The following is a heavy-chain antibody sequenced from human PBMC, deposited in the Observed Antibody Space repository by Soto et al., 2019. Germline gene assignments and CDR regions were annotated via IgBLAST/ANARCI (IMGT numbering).Heavy chain of an antibody. CDR1: GYTFTSYG. CDR2: ISAYNGNT. V-gene: IGHV1-18*01. J-gene: IGHJ6*02. D-gene: IGHD2-2*01. CDR3: ARWGGGGYCISTSCRHYYYYGMDV. Sequence: QVQLVQSGAEVKKPGASVKVSCKASGYTFTSYGISWVRQAPGQGLEWMGWISAYNGNTNYAQKLQGRVTMTTDTTASRANMELRSLRSDDTAVYYGARWGGGGYCISTSCRHYYYYGMDVWGQGTTVTVSS.